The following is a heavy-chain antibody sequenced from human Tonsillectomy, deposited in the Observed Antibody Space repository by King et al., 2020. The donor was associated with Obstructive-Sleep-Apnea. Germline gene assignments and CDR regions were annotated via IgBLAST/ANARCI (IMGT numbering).Heavy chain of an antibody. CDR1: GFTFSSYA. D-gene: IGHD2-2*01. J-gene: IGHJ6*02. CDR3: ASAISNYYYYGMDV. Sequence: VQLVESGGGVVQPGRSLRLSCAASGFTFSSYAMHWVRQAPGKVLEWVAVISYDGSNKYYADSVKGRFTISRDNSKNTLDLQMSSLRAEDTSVYYCASAISNYYYYGMDVWGQGTTVTVSS. CDR2: ISYDGSNK. V-gene: IGHV3-30*04.